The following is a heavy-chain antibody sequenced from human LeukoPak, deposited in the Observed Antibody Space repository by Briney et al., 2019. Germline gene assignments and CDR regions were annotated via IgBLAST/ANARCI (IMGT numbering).Heavy chain of an antibody. Sequence: ASVKVSCKASGYTFTSYGISWVRQAPGQGLEWMGWISAYNGNTNYAQKLQGRVTMTTDTSTSTAYMELRSLRSDDTAVYYCARAPYCSGGSCYGFSDYWGQGTLVTVSS. V-gene: IGHV1-18*01. CDR3: ARAPYCSGGSCYGFSDY. CDR1: GYTFTSYG. CDR2: ISAYNGNT. D-gene: IGHD2-15*01. J-gene: IGHJ4*02.